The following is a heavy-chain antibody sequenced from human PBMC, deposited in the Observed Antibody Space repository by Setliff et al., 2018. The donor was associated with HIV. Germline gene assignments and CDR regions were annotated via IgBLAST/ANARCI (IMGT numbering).Heavy chain of an antibody. J-gene: IGHJ4*02. CDR2: INQEGTEK. Sequence: GGSLRLSCVVSGFSIATNWMTWVRQAPGKGLEWVANINQEGTEKYYVGSVKGRFTISRDNSKNSYYPQMDSLRAEDTAVYYCAGPYFFTYWGQGTLVTVSS. D-gene: IGHD1-26*01. CDR1: GFSIATNW. CDR3: AGPYFFTY. V-gene: IGHV3-7*03.